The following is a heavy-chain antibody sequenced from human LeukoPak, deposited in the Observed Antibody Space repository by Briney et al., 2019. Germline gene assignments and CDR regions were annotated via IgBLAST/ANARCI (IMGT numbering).Heavy chain of an antibody. J-gene: IGHJ5*02. V-gene: IGHV4-39*07. CDR3: ARLGKSITIFGVVIQSWFDP. D-gene: IGHD3-3*01. Sequence: TSETLSLTCTVSGGSISSSSYYWGWIRQPPGKGLEWIGSIYYSGSTYYNPSLKSRVTISVDTSKNQFSLKLSSVTAADTAVYYCARLGKSITIFGVVIQSWFDPWGQGTLVTVSS. CDR1: GGSISSSSYY. CDR2: IYYSGST.